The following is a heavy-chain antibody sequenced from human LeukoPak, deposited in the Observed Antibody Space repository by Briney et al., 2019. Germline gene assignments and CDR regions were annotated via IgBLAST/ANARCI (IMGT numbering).Heavy chain of an antibody. CDR3: ARGGVVVPAAYYYYYMDV. Sequence: PSETLSLTCTVSGGSISSYYWSWIRQPPGKGLEWIGYIYYSGSTNYNPSLKSRVTISVDTSKNQFSLKLSSVTAADTAVYYCARGGVVVPAAYYYYYMDVWGKGTTVTVSS. J-gene: IGHJ6*03. D-gene: IGHD2-2*01. CDR1: GGSISSYY. V-gene: IGHV4-59*01. CDR2: IYYSGST.